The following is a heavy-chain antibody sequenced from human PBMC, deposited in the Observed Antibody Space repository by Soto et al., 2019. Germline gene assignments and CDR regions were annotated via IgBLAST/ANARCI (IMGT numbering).Heavy chain of an antibody. CDR3: VRHFDK. CDR1: GFTFSTYW. J-gene: IGHJ4*02. Sequence: EVQLVESGGAVVQPGGSLRLSCAASGFTFSTYWRHWVRRPPGKGLVWVERITSDGSGTTYADSVKGRFTISTDNAKNTLYLQMKSLRADDMAVCYCVRHFDKWGQGTLVTV. CDR2: ITSDGSGT. V-gene: IGHV3-74*01.